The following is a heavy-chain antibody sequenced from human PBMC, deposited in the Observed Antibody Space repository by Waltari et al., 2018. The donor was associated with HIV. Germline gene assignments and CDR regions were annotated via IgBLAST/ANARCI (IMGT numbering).Heavy chain of an antibody. CDR2: IKLDESET. V-gene: IGHV3-7*03. J-gene: IGHJ4*02. Sequence: EVRLVESGGGLVQPGESLRLSCEGFGFNFATYWMTWVRQGAGRDLEWVANIKLDESETHAIDSVRGRFTISRDNGKNSVYLQMNSLTVDDTGIYYCARDSNGGDVWGQGTLVTVSS. D-gene: IGHD2-21*02. CDR3: ARDSNGGDV. CDR1: GFNFATYW.